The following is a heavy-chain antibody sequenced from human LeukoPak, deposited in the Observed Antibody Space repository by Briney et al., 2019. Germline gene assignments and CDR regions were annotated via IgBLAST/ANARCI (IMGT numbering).Heavy chain of an antibody. D-gene: IGHD3-22*01. CDR3: AKDPGYYYDLWWFDP. J-gene: IGHJ5*02. Sequence: GGSLRLSCAASGFTFSSYGMHWVRQAPGKGLEWVAFIRYDGSNKYYADSVKGRFTISRDNSKNTLYLQMNSLRAEDTAVCYCAKDPGYYYDLWWFDPWGQGTLVTVSS. CDR1: GFTFSSYG. V-gene: IGHV3-30*02. CDR2: IRYDGSNK.